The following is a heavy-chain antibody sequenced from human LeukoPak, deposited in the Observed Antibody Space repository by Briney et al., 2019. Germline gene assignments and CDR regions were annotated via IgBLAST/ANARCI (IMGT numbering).Heavy chain of an antibody. Sequence: GGSLRLSCAASGFTFSSYSMNWVRQAPGKGLEWVSSISSSSSYTYYADSVKGRFTIPRDNSKNTLYLQMNSLRAEDTAVYYCAKEEWLLAVYFDYWGQGTLVTVSS. CDR3: AKEEWLLAVYFDY. V-gene: IGHV3-21*04. CDR2: ISSSSSYT. J-gene: IGHJ4*02. CDR1: GFTFSSYS. D-gene: IGHD3-3*01.